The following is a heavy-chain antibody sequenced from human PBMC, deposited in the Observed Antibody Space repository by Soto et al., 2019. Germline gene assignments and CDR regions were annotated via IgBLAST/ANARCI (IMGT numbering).Heavy chain of an antibody. J-gene: IGHJ4*02. CDR2: IIPILGLA. V-gene: IGHV1-69*02. Sequence: QVQLVQSGAEVKTPGSSVKVSCKASGGTFSSYTISWVRQAPGQGLEWMGRIIPILGLANYAQKFQGRVTITADKSTGPASMELSSLRSEDTAVYYCANPPRYWGQGTLVTVSS. CDR3: ANPPRY. CDR1: GGTFSSYT.